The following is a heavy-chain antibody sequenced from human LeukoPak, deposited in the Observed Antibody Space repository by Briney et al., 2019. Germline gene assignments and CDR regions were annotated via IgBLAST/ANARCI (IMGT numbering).Heavy chain of an antibody. D-gene: IGHD3-9*01. CDR3: AKGDLTGYYYLDY. CDR2: ISYDGSNK. CDR1: GFTFSSYG. J-gene: IGHJ4*02. V-gene: IGHV3-30*18. Sequence: GGSLRLSCAASGFTFSSYGMHGVRQAPGKGLEWVAVISYDGSNKYYADSVKGRFTISRDNSKNTLYLQMNSLRAEDTAVYYCAKGDLTGYYYLDYWGQGTLVTVSS.